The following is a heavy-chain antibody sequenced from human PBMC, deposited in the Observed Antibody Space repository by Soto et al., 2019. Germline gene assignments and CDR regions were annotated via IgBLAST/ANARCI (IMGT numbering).Heavy chain of an antibody. J-gene: IGHJ6*02. CDR3: ARDLGGNQGYCSGGSCYDKPDYYYYGMDV. CDR2: INPSGGST. V-gene: IGHV1-46*01. CDR1: GYTFTSYY. Sequence: ASVKVSCKASGYTFTSYYMHWVRQAPGQGLEWMGIINPSGGSTSYAQKFQGRVTMTRDTSTSTVYMELSSLRSEDTAVYYCARDLGGNQGYCSGGSCYDKPDYYYYGMDVWGQGTTVTVSS. D-gene: IGHD2-15*01.